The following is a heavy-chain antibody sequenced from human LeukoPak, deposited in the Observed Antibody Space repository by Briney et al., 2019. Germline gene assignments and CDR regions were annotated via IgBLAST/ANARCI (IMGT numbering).Heavy chain of an antibody. D-gene: IGHD5-12*01. CDR3: ARDSGYDSNQQFDY. V-gene: IGHV1-2*06. Sequence: ASVRVSCKASGYTFTGYYMHWVRQAPGQGLEWMGRINPNSGGTNYAQKFQGRVTMTGDTSISTAYMELSGLRSDDTAVYYCARDSGYDSNQQFDYWGQGTLVTVSS. CDR1: GYTFTGYY. J-gene: IGHJ4*02. CDR2: INPNSGGT.